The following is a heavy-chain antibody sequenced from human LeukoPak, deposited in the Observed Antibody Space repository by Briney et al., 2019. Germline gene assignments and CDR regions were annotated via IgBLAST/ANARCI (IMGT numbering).Heavy chain of an antibody. Sequence: GGSLRLSCAASGFTFSSYAMSWVRQAPGKGLEWVSVIYSGGSTYYADSVKGRFTISRDDSKNTLYLQMNSLRAEDTAVYYCARDRTFGDSRFDYWGQGTLVTVSS. CDR3: ARDRTFGDSRFDY. CDR2: IYSGGST. CDR1: GFTFSSYA. V-gene: IGHV3-53*01. J-gene: IGHJ4*02. D-gene: IGHD4-17*01.